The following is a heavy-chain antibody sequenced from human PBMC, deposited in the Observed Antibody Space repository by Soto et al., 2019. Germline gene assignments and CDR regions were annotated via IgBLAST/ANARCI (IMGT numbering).Heavy chain of an antibody. Sequence: QVTVKESGPVLVKPTETLTLTCTVSGFSLSNAGLGVSWIRQPPGKALEWLAHIFSNDEKSYSTSLNSRLTISKDTSKSQVVLTMTIMDPVDTATYYCASTYSTSWYWFDPWGQGTLVTVSS. CDR1: GFSLSNAGLG. D-gene: IGHD6-13*01. CDR3: ASTYSTSWYWFDP. V-gene: IGHV2-26*04. J-gene: IGHJ5*02. CDR2: IFSNDEK.